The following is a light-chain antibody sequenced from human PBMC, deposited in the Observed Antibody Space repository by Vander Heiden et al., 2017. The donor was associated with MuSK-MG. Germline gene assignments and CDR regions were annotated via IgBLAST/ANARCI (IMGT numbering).Light chain of an antibody. CDR3: QQYDSLRLS. J-gene: IGKJ4*01. V-gene: IGKV1-33*01. CDR1: DEINNY. Sequence: DMQVTQSPSSLSASVGDRVIITCQASDEINNYLKWYQQKPGKAPKLLIYDASTLETVVPPRLSGSRSWADFTFTSSSLQPEDIATYYCQQYDSLRLSFGEGTKVEIK. CDR2: DAS.